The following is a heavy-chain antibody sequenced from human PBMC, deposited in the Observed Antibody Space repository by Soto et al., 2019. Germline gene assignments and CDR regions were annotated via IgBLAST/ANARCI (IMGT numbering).Heavy chain of an antibody. D-gene: IGHD5-18*01. Sequence: QVHLVQSGAEMKKPGASVKISCKASGYTFTTYYMYWVRQAPGQGLEWMGIINPSGGSTGYPQKFQDRVTMTRDTSTSSVYMELSSLTSEDTAVYYCARAYSYGPFDYWGQGTLVTVSS. J-gene: IGHJ4*02. CDR3: ARAYSYGPFDY. CDR2: INPSGGST. CDR1: GYTFTTYY. V-gene: IGHV1-46*03.